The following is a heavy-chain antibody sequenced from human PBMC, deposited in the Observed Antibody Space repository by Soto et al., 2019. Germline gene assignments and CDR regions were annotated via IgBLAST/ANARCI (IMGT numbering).Heavy chain of an antibody. Sequence: PSATLSLTCTVSGGSIGGYYWGWIRQPPGKGLEWIGYIYYSGSTKYNPSLRSRVTISVDTSKNQFSLELSYVTAADTAVYYCAREMRRDYYDSSGSSFDYWGQGTLVTVS. D-gene: IGHD3-22*01. CDR1: GGSIGGYY. CDR2: IYYSGST. CDR3: AREMRRDYYDSSGSSFDY. J-gene: IGHJ4*02. V-gene: IGHV4-59*01.